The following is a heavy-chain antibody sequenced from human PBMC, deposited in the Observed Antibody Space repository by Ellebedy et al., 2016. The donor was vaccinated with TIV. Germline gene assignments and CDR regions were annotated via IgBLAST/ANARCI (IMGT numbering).Heavy chain of an antibody. CDR2: IGGSGGST. J-gene: IGHJ4*02. V-gene: IGHV3-23*01. CDR1: GFTFSSYA. Sequence: GGSLRLSXAASGFTFSSYAMSWVRQAPGKGLEWVSGIGGSGGSTYYADSVKGRFTISRDNSKNTLYLQMNSLRAEDTAVYYCAKGGQWLDNDYWGQGTLVTVSS. CDR3: AKGGQWLDNDY. D-gene: IGHD6-19*01.